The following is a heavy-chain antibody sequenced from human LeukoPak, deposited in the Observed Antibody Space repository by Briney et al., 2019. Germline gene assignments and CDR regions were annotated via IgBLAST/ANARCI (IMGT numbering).Heavy chain of an antibody. CDR3: ATRSSGWYEDFQH. D-gene: IGHD6-19*01. CDR1: GYTLTELS. J-gene: IGHJ1*01. CDR2: FDPEDGET. Sequence: ASVKVSCKVSGYTLTELSMHWVRQAPGKGLVWMGGFDPEDGETIYAQKFQGRVTMTEDTSTDTAYMELSSLRSEDTAVYYCATRSSGWYEDFQHWGQGTLVTVSS. V-gene: IGHV1-24*01.